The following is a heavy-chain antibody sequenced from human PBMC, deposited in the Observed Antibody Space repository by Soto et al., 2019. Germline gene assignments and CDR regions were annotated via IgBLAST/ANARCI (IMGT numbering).Heavy chain of an antibody. CDR2: IYTSGST. CDR3: ARACSSNSCYDVFDY. V-gene: IGHV4-4*07. J-gene: IGHJ4*02. D-gene: IGHD2-2*01. CDR1: GDSISSYY. Sequence: SETLSLTCTVSGDSISSYYWSWIRQPVGKGLEWIGRIYTSGSTNYNPSLKSRVTMSVDTSKNQFSLKLSSVTAADTAVYYCARACSSNSCYDVFDYWGQGTLVTVSS.